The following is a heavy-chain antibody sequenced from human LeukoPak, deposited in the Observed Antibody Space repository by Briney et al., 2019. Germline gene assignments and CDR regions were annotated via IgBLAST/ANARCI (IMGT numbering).Heavy chain of an antibody. V-gene: IGHV4-59*01. J-gene: IGHJ5*02. Sequence: PSETLSLTCTVSGGSISSYYWSWIRQPPGKGLEWIGYIYYSGSTNYNPSLKSRVTISVDTSKNQFSLKLSSVTAADTAVYYCAREIAAAGIGWFGPWGQGTLVTVSS. CDR1: GGSISSYY. CDR2: IYYSGST. CDR3: AREIAAAGIGWFGP. D-gene: IGHD6-13*01.